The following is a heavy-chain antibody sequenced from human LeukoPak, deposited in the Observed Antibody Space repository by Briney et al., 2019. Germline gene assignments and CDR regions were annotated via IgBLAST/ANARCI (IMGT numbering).Heavy chain of an antibody. CDR1: GFIFSNYG. V-gene: IGHV3-33*01. Sequence: PGGSLRLSCAASGFIFSNYGMHWVRQAPGKGLEWVALIWYDGRNKYYVDSVKGRFTISRDNSKNTLYLQMNSLRAEDTAVYYCARESAAGTCDYWGQGTLVTVSS. D-gene: IGHD6-13*01. J-gene: IGHJ4*02. CDR2: IWYDGRNK. CDR3: ARESAAGTCDY.